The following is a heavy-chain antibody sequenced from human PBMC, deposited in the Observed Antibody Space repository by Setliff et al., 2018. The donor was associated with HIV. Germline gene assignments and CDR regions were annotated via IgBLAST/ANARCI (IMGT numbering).Heavy chain of an antibody. D-gene: IGHD3-22*01. CDR3: ARGFYDSSGYEYNWVDP. CDR1: GGSISSGDYY. V-gene: IGHV4-30-4*08. J-gene: IGHJ5*02. CDR2: IYYSGST. Sequence: SETLSLTCTVSGGSISSGDYYWSWIRQPPGKGLEWIGYIYYSGSTYYNPSLKSRVTISVDTSKNQFSLKLSSVTAADTAVYYCARGFYDSSGYEYNWVDPWGQGTLVTV.